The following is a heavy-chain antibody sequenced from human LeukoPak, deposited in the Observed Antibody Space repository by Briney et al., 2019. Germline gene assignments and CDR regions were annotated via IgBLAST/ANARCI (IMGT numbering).Heavy chain of an antibody. D-gene: IGHD4-23*01. J-gene: IGHJ3*02. Sequence: SETLSLTCTVSGGSLSSYYWSWIRQPPGKGLEWIGYIYYSGSTNYNPSLKSRVTMSVDTSKNQFSLKLSSVTAADTAVYYCATGGSGGGLDAFDIWGQGTMVTVSS. CDR2: IYYSGST. CDR1: GGSLSSYY. V-gene: IGHV4-59*12. CDR3: ATGGSGGGLDAFDI.